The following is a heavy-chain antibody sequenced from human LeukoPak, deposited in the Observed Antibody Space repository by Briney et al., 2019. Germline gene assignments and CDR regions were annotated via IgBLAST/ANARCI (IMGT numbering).Heavy chain of an antibody. CDR3: ARVKYGDFSDY. D-gene: IGHD4-17*01. CDR1: GYTFTNYA. V-gene: IGHV7-4-1*02. Sequence: ASVKVSCKASGYTFTNYAMNWVRQAPGQGPEWMGWINTNTGNPTYAQGFTGRFVFSLDTSVSTAYLQISSLKAEDTAFYYCARVKYGDFSDYWGQGTLVTVSS. CDR2: INTNTGNP. J-gene: IGHJ4*02.